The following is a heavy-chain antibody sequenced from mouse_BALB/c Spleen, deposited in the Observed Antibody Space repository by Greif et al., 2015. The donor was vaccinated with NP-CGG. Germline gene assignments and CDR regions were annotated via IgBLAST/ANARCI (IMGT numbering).Heavy chain of an antibody. CDR2: IYPGNSDT. CDR1: GYTFTSYW. D-gene: IGHD2-14*01. Sequence: VQLQQSGTVLAKPGASVKMSCKASGYTFTSYWMHWVKQRPGQGLEWIGAIYPGNSDTSYNQKFKGRAKLTAVTSTSTAYMELSSLTNEDSAVYYCTIYDRYDGSYAMDYWGQGTSVTVSS. V-gene: IGHV1-5*01. J-gene: IGHJ4*01. CDR3: TIYDRYDGSYAMDY.